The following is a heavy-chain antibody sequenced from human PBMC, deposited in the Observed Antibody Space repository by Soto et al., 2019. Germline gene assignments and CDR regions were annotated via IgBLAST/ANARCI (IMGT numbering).Heavy chain of an antibody. CDR2: INHSGST. Sequence: QVQLQQWGAGLLKPSETLSLTCAVYGGSFSGYYWSWISQPPGKGLEWIGEINHSGSTNYNPSLKSRDTISVDTSKNQCSLNLSSVTAADTAVYYCARGVRFTMVRGVIFDYWGQGTLVTVSS. CDR1: GGSFSGYY. D-gene: IGHD3-10*01. V-gene: IGHV4-34*01. CDR3: ARGVRFTMVRGVIFDY. J-gene: IGHJ4*02.